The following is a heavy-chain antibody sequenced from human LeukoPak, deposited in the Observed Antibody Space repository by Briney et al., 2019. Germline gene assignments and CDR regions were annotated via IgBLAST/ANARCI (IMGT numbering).Heavy chain of an antibody. CDR2: IKSDSATI. V-gene: IGHV3-48*04. Sequence: GGSLRLSCAASGFTFGRFSMNWVRQAPGKELEWVSYIKSDSATIFYTDSVKGRFTISRDNAKNFLYLQMSSLRAADTAVYYCARGVGSSSWSAHWFAPWGQGTLVTVSS. J-gene: IGHJ5*02. CDR1: GFTFGRFS. D-gene: IGHD6-13*01. CDR3: ARGVGSSSWSAHWFAP.